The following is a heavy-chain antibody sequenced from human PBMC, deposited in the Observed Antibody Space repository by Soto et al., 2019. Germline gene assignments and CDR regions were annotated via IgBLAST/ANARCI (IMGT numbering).Heavy chain of an antibody. J-gene: IGHJ4*02. CDR1: GFTFSSYC. CDR3: AKGGDWNSAGPFDY. CDR2: ISYDGSNK. V-gene: IGHV3-30*18. Sequence: GGSLRLSCAASGFTFSSYCMHWVRQAPGKGLEWVAVISYDGSNKYYADSVKGRFTISRDNSKNTLYLQMNSLRAEDTAVYYYAKGGDWNSAGPFDYWGQGTLVTVSS. D-gene: IGHD1-7*01.